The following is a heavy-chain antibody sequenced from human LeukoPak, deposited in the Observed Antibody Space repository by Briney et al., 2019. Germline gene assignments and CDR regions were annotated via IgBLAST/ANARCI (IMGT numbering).Heavy chain of an antibody. D-gene: IGHD1-26*01. Sequence: PSETLSLTCTVSGGSISSGGYYWSWIRQHPGKGLEWIGYIYYSGSTYYNPSLKSRVSISVDTSKNQFSLKLSSVTAADTAVYYCARGQWEQTFDYWGQGTLVTVSS. CDR2: IYYSGST. J-gene: IGHJ4*02. CDR1: GGSISSGGYY. CDR3: ARGQWEQTFDY. V-gene: IGHV4-31*03.